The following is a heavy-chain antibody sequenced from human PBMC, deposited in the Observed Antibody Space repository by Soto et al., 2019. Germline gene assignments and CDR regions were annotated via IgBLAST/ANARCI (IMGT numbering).Heavy chain of an antibody. V-gene: IGHV3-49*03. CDR3: TRERGSSGYCSGGSCYSFPGSAAFDY. Sequence: GGSLRLSCTASGFTFGDYAMSWFRQAPGKGLEWVGFIRSKAYGGTTEYAASVKGRFTISRDDSKSIAYLQMNSLKTEDTAVYYCTRERGSSGYCSGGSCYSFPGSAAFDYWGQGTLVTVSS. CDR1: GFTFGDYA. CDR2: IRSKAYGGTT. J-gene: IGHJ4*02. D-gene: IGHD2-15*01.